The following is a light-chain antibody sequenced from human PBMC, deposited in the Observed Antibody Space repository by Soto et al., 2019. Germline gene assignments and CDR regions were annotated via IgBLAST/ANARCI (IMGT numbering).Light chain of an antibody. CDR1: QTISTF. J-gene: IGKJ4*01. CDR2: AAS. V-gene: IGKV1-39*01. CDR3: QQSYTSPLT. Sequence: DIQMTQSPSSLSASVGDRVTITCRASQTISTFLNWYQQKPGKAPKVLIFAASALQSGVPSRFSGSGSGTNFTLTISSLQPEDFVTYYCQQSYTSPLTFGGGTKVEIK.